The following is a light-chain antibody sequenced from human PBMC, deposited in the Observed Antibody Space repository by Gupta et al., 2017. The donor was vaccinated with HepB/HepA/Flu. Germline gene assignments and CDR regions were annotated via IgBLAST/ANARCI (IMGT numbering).Light chain of an antibody. Sequence: QSALTQPASVSGSPGQSITISCTGTSNDVGAYTYVSWYQQHPGKAPKLMIYDVSNRPSGVSNRFSGSRSGNTASLTISGLQADDEADYYCNSYTSSSTLDYVFEPGTKVTVL. V-gene: IGLV2-14*03. CDR2: DVS. CDR1: SNDVGAYTY. CDR3: NSYTSSSTLDYV. J-gene: IGLJ1*01.